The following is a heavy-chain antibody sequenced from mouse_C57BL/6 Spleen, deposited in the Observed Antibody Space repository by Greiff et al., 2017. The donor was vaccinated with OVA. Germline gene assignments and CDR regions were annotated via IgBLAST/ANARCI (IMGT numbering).Heavy chain of an antibody. J-gene: IGHJ4*01. Sequence: QVQLQQSGAELVRPGASVTLSCKASGYTFTDYEMHWVKQTPVHGLEWIGAIDPETGGTAYNQKFKGKAILTADKSSSTAYMELRSLTSEDSAVYYCTRDGGYSNHEVAMDYWGQGTSVTVSS. CDR2: IDPETGGT. CDR1: GYTFTDYE. D-gene: IGHD2-5*01. V-gene: IGHV1-15*01. CDR3: TRDGGYSNHEVAMDY.